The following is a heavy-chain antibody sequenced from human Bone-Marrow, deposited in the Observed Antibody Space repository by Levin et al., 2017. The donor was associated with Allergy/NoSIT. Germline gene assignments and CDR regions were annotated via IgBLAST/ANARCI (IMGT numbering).Heavy chain of an antibody. V-gene: IGHV1-18*01. Sequence: GESLKISCKASGYTFTSYGISWVRQAPGQGLEWMGWISAYNGNTNYAQKLQGRVTMTTDTSTSTAYMELRSLRSDDTAVYYCARLFLGYCSSTSCYNYYYYYGMDVWGQGTTVTVSS. D-gene: IGHD2-2*02. CDR2: ISAYNGNT. CDR1: GYTFTSYG. J-gene: IGHJ6*02. CDR3: ARLFLGYCSSTSCYNYYYYYGMDV.